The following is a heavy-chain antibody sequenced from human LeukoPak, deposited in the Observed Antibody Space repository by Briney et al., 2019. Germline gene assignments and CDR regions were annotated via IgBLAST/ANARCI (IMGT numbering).Heavy chain of an antibody. Sequence: ASVKVSCKASGYTFTDYYMHWVRQAPGQGLEWMGLINPNSAGTNYAQKFQGRVTMTRDTSISTAYLGLNSLRSDDTAVYYCARDRSGSYEYWGQGTLVTVSS. V-gene: IGHV1-2*02. CDR2: INPNSAGT. CDR3: ARDRSGSYEY. J-gene: IGHJ4*02. CDR1: GYTFTDYY. D-gene: IGHD1-26*01.